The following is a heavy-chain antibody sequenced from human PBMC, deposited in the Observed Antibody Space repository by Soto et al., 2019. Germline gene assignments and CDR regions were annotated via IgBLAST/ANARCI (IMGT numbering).Heavy chain of an antibody. CDR1: GGSISSYY. Sequence: SETLSLTCTVSGGSISSYYWSWIRQPPGKGLEYIGYIYHSGSTYYNPSLKSRVTISVDRSKNQFSLKLSSVTAADTAVYYCARGSPVATDYWGQGTLVTVSS. D-gene: IGHD2-21*02. CDR2: IYHSGST. J-gene: IGHJ4*02. V-gene: IGHV4-59*12. CDR3: ARGSPVATDY.